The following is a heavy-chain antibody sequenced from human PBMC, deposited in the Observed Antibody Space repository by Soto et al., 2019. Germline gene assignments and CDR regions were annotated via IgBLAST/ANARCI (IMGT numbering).Heavy chain of an antibody. Sequence: GGSLRLSCAASGFTFSRFELHWVRQAPGKGLEWISYISSSGSTAYYASSVEGRFTISGDNANSSAYLQMDSLRAEDTALYYCTRAAWFPYLSFYWGQGALVTVSS. V-gene: IGHV3-48*03. D-gene: IGHD3-10*01. CDR1: GFTFSRFE. CDR2: ISSSGSTA. J-gene: IGHJ4*02. CDR3: TRAAWFPYLSFY.